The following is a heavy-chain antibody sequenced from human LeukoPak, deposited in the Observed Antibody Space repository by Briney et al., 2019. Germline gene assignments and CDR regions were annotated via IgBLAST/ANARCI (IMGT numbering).Heavy chain of an antibody. Sequence: GASVKVSCKASGGTFSSYTISWVRQAPGQGLEWMGRIIPILGIANYAQKFQGRVTITADKSTSTAYMELSSLRSEDTAVYYCARVGGTKWFGENYYYYYGMDVWGQGTTVTVSS. CDR2: IIPILGIA. J-gene: IGHJ6*02. CDR1: GGTFSSYT. D-gene: IGHD3-10*01. V-gene: IGHV1-69*02. CDR3: ARVGGTKWFGENYYYYYGMDV.